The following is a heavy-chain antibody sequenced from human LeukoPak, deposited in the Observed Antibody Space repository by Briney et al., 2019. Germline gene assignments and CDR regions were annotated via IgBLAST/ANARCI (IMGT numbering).Heavy chain of an antibody. V-gene: IGHV3-23*01. CDR2: ISGSGGST. J-gene: IGHJ4*02. Sequence: GGSLRLSCAASGFTFSSYAMSWVRQAPGKGLEWVSAISGSGGSTYYADSVKVRSTISRDNSKNTLYLQMNSLRAEDTAVYYCAKAVRSMVTGGGYFDSWGQGTLVTVSS. CDR1: GFTFSSYA. D-gene: IGHD3-10*01. CDR3: AKAVRSMVTGGGYFDS.